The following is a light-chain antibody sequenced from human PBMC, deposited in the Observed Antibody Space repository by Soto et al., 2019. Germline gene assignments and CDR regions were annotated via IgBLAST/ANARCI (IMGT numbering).Light chain of an antibody. J-gene: IGKJ4*01. CDR3: QQSYSTPLT. CDR1: QSISSY. CDR2: AAS. Sequence: DIHLTQSPSSLSASVGHMFTITCRASQSISSYLNWYQQKPGKAPKLLIYAASSLQSGVPSRFSGSGSGTDFTLTISSLQTEDFATYYCQQSYSTPLTFGGGTQVDIK. V-gene: IGKV1-39*01.